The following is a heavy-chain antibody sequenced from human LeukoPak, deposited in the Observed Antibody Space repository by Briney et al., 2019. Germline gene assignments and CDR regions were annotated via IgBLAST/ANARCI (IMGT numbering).Heavy chain of an antibody. V-gene: IGHV3-23*01. Sequence: GGSLRLSCATSGFTFMNYAMSWVRQAPGKGLEWVSGISGSGGSTYYADSLKGRFTISRDNSKNTLYLQMNSLRAEGTAVYYCAKCKTSGWYYFDYWGQGTLVTVSS. CDR1: GFTFMNYA. D-gene: IGHD6-19*01. J-gene: IGHJ4*02. CDR3: AKCKTSGWYYFDY. CDR2: ISGSGGST.